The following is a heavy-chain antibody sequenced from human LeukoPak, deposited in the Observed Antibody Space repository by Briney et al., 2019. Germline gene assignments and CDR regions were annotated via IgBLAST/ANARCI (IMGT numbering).Heavy chain of an antibody. CDR1: GYSISNGYY. J-gene: IGHJ4*02. CDR2: MFHSGST. V-gene: IGHV4-38-2*02. D-gene: IGHD1-26*01. CDR3: ARDWGSYRPYYFDY. Sequence: PSETLSLTCTVSGYSISNGYYWGRIRQPPGKGLEWIGSMFHSGSTDYNPSLKSRVTMSVDTSKNQFSLKLSSVTAADTAVYYCARDWGSYRPYYFDYWGQGTLVTVSS.